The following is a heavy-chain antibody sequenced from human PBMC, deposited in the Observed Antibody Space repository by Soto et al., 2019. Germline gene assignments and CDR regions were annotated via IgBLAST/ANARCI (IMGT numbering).Heavy chain of an antibody. CDR1: GSTFSSYS. Sequence: GGSLRLSCAASGSTFSSYSMNWVRQAPGKGLEWVSSISSSSSYIYYADSVKGRFTTSRDNAKNSLYLQMNSLRAADSAVYFCGRESGGTWDYEAYWGQGTPVTVSS. V-gene: IGHV3-21*04. CDR2: ISSSSSYI. J-gene: IGHJ4*02. CDR3: GRESGGTWDYEAY. D-gene: IGHD1-7*01.